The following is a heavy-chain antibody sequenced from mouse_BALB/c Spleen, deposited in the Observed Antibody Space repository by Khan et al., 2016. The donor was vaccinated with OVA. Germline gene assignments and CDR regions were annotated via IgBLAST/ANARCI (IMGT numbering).Heavy chain of an antibody. CDR2: IDPENGDT. V-gene: IGHV14-1*02. CDR1: GFNIKDYY. CDR3: ARDGYSPLFAY. Sequence: VQLQQSGAELVRPGALVKLSCKASGFNIKDYYMHWVKQRPEQGLVWIGRIDPENGDTRYDPKFQGKASITSDTSSNTAYLKLSSLTSDDTAVYYCARDGYSPLFAYWGQGTLVTVSA. J-gene: IGHJ3*01. D-gene: IGHD2-3*01.